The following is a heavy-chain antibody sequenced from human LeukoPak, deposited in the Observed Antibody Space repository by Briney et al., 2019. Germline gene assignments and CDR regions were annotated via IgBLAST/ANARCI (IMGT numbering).Heavy chain of an antibody. CDR1: GYTFTSYG. J-gene: IGHJ6*02. V-gene: IGHV1-18*01. CDR3: ARAGRPRSNIVVVPAAMGAPYYYYGMDV. Sequence: GASVKVSCKASGYTFTSYGISWVRQAPGQGLEWMGWISAYNGNTNYAQKLQGRVTMTTDTSTSTAYMELRSLRSDDTAVYYCARAGRPRSNIVVVPAAMGAPYYYYGMDVWGQGTTVTVSS. CDR2: ISAYNGNT. D-gene: IGHD2-2*01.